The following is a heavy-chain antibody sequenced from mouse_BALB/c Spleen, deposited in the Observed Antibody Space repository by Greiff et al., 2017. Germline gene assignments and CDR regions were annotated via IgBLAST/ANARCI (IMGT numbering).Heavy chain of an antibody. J-gene: IGHJ3*01. D-gene: IGHD1-1*01. CDR2: ISIYYDNT. Sequence: QVQLKESGPELVRPGESVKISCKGSGYTFTDYAMHWVKQSHAKSLEWIGVISIYYDNTNYNQKFKGKATMTVDKSSSTAYMELARLTSEDSAIYYCAREMDYYGSSPFAYWGQGTLVTVSA. V-gene: IGHV1-67*01. CDR1: GYTFTDYA. CDR3: AREMDYYGSSPFAY.